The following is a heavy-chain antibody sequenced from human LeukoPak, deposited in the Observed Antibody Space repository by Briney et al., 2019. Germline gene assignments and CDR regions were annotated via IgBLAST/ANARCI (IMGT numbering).Heavy chain of an antibody. J-gene: IGHJ4*02. V-gene: IGHV4-34*01. CDR3: AREYSSSSGPFDY. Sequence: SETLSLTCAVYGGSFSGYYWSWIRQPPGKGLEWIGEINHSGSTNYNPSLKSRVTISVDTSKNQFSLKLSSVTAADTAVYYCAREYSSSSGPFDYWGQGTLATVSS. CDR2: INHSGST. CDR1: GGSFSGYY. D-gene: IGHD6-13*01.